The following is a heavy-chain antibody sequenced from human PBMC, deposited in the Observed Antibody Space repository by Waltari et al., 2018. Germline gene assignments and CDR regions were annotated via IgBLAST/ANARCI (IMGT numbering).Heavy chain of an antibody. CDR2: IYYSGST. CDR3: ARDGLLAHFRGSDAFDI. D-gene: IGHD3-3*02. CDR1: GGSISSGDYY. V-gene: IGHV4-30-4*08. J-gene: IGHJ3*02. Sequence: QVQLQESGPGLVKPSQTLSLTCTVSGGSISSGDYYWSWIRQPPGKGLEWIGYIYYSGSTYYTPSLKSRVTISVDTSKNQFSLKLSSVTAADTAVYYCARDGLLAHFRGSDAFDIWGQGTMVTVSS.